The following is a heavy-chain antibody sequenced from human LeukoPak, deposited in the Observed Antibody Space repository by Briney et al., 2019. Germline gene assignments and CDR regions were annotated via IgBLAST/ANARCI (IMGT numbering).Heavy chain of an antibody. CDR1: GFTFSSYS. V-gene: IGHV3-48*01. J-gene: IGHJ6*02. D-gene: IGHD3-3*01. CDR2: ISSSSSTI. Sequence: GGSLSLSCAASGFTFSSYSMNWVRQAPGKGLEWVSYISSSSSTIYYADSVKGRFTISRDNAKNSLYLQMNSLRAEDTAVYYCARGSYAFWSGNYYYSEGYGMDVWGQGTTVTVSS. CDR3: ARGSYAFWSGNYYYSEGYGMDV.